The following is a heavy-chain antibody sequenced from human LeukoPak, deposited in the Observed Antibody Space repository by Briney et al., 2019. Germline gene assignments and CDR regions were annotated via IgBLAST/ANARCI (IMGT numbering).Heavy chain of an antibody. J-gene: IGHJ3*02. D-gene: IGHD2-15*01. V-gene: IGHV3-23*01. CDR1: GFTFSSYA. Sequence: GGSLRLSCAASGFTFSSYAMSWVRQAPGKGQEWVSTISGSGGSTYYADSVKGRFTISRDSSKNTLYLQMNSLRAEDTAVYYCAKDLHAGVVVPHAFDIWGQGAMVTVSS. CDR2: ISGSGGST. CDR3: AKDLHAGVVVPHAFDI.